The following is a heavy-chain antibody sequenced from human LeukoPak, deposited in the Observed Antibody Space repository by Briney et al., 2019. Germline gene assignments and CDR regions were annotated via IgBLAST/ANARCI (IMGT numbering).Heavy chain of an antibody. CDR2: ISYDGSNK. J-gene: IGHJ4*02. V-gene: IGHV3-30*03. CDR1: GFSFSGHW. Sequence: GGSLRLSCEGSGFSFSGHWMHWVRQAPGKGLEWVAVISYDGSNKYYADSVKGRFTISRDNSKNTLYLQMNSLRAEDTAVYYCARDLGIAAAVTTFDYWGQGTLVTVSS. CDR3: ARDLGIAAAVTTFDY. D-gene: IGHD6-13*01.